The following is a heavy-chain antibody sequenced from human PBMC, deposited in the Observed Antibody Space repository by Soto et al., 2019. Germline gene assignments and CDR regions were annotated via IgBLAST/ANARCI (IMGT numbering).Heavy chain of an antibody. Sequence: QVTLKESGPMLVRPTETLTLACTVSGFSLFNTRVGVTWIRQPPGKALEWLAHIFSNDEKSYNTYLKTRLTISKDTYKDHVVLTMANVVPGDTATYFCARIGPDYYDIWTGQSIYFDYWGQGTLVTVSS. CDR3: ARIGPDYYDIWTGQSIYFDY. J-gene: IGHJ4*02. CDR1: GFSLFNTRVG. D-gene: IGHD3-9*01. CDR2: IFSNDEK. V-gene: IGHV2-26*01.